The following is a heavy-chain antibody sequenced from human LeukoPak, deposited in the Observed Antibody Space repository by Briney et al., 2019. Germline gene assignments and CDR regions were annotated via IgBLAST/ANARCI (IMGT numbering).Heavy chain of an antibody. CDR1: GFTFSSYS. D-gene: IGHD1-7*01. J-gene: IGHJ4*02. V-gene: IGHV3-23*01. CDR2: ISGNSDGA. Sequence: GGSLRLSCAASGFTFSSYSMNWVRQAPGKGLEWVSAISGNSDGADYADSVRGRFTISRDNSKNTLYQQMNSLRAEDTAVYYCAKRTGVTELHFDHWGQGTLVTVSS. CDR3: AKRTGVTELHFDH.